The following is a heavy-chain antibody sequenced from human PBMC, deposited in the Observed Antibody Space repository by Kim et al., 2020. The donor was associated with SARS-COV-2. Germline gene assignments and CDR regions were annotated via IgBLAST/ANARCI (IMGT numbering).Heavy chain of an antibody. V-gene: IGHV3-74*01. Sequence: SRTTYADSVKGRFTVSRDNATNTLYLQMNSLRAEDTAMYYCASRIYTSFDSWGQGTLVTVSS. J-gene: IGHJ4*02. CDR2: SRT. CDR3: ASRIYTSFDS.